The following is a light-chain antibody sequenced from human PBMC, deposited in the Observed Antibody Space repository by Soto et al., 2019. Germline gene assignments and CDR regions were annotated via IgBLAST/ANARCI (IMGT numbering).Light chain of an antibody. CDR2: EGN. J-gene: IGLJ3*02. CDR3: ASYAGSSSWV. Sequence: QSALTQPSSVSGSPGQSITISCSGTSSDVGSYNLVSWYQQHPGKVPKLMIYEGNERPSGVSNRFSGSTSGNTASLTISGLQAEDAADYYCASYAGSSSWVFGGGTKVTVL. CDR1: SSDVGSYNL. V-gene: IGLV2-23*01.